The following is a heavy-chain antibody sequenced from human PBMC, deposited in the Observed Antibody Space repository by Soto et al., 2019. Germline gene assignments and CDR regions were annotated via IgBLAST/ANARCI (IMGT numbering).Heavy chain of an antibody. CDR1: GFSLSSTRMA. Sequence: QITLKESGPTLVKPTQTLTLTCTFSGFSLSSTRMAVGWIRQPPGKAREWLALIYWDDTKRYSPFLKSRLTITKDTSKNQVVLTMSHMDPVDTAIYYCAHIVVAGLGYYFDYWGQGTLVTVSS. J-gene: IGHJ4*02. CDR2: IYWDDTK. V-gene: IGHV2-5*02. D-gene: IGHD6-19*01. CDR3: AHIVVAGLGYYFDY.